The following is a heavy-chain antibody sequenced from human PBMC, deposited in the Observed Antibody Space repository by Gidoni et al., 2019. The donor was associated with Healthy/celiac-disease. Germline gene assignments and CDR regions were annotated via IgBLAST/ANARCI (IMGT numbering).Heavy chain of an antibody. J-gene: IGHJ4*02. CDR1: GGSISSSSYY. CDR3: ARVGEDVRGVTLDY. Sequence: QLQLQESGPGLVKPSETLSLTCTVSGGSISSSSYYWGWIRQPPGKGLEWIGSIYYSGSTYYNPSLKSRVTISVDTSKNQFSLKLSSVTAADTAVYYCARVGEDVRGVTLDYWGQGTLVTVSS. V-gene: IGHV4-39*01. D-gene: IGHD3-10*01. CDR2: IYYSGST.